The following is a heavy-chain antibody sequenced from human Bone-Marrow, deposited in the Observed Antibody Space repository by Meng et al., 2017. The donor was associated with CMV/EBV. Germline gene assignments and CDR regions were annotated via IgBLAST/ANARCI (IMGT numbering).Heavy chain of an antibody. CDR1: GFTFSSYS. CDR3: ARDYYDSSGYYDY. D-gene: IGHD3-22*01. Sequence: GGSLRLSCAASGFTFSSYSMNWVRQAPGKGLEWVSGINWNGGSTGYADSVKGRFTISRDNAKNSLYLQMNSLRAEDTALYHCARDYYDSSGYYDYWGQGTLVTVSS. V-gene: IGHV3-20*01. CDR2: INWNGGST. J-gene: IGHJ4*02.